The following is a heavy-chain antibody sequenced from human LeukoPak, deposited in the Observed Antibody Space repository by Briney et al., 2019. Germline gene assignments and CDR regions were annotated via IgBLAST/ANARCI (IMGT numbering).Heavy chain of an antibody. D-gene: IGHD3-10*01. V-gene: IGHV4-59*08. Sequence: SETPSLTCTVSGGSISSYYWSWIRQSPGKGLEWIGYIYYSGSTNYSPSLKSRVTISVDTSKNQFSLNLTSVTAADTAVYYCARHGSVRSALPIWGQGTMVTVSS. CDR1: GGSISSYY. CDR2: IYYSGST. CDR3: ARHGSVRSALPI. J-gene: IGHJ3*02.